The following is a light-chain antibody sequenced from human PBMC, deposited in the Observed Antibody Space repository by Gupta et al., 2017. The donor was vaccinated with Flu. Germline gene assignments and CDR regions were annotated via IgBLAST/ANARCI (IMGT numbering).Light chain of an antibody. CDR1: SSDVGRSDY. J-gene: IGLJ1*01. Sequence: QSALTQPASVSGSPGQSIPISCPGTSSDVGRSDYVSWYQQHPDKAPKLIIYDVTNRPSGVSSRFSGSKSGNTASLTISGLQAEDETDYYCSSYTSGSTFYVFGTGTKVTVL. CDR3: SSYTSGSTFYV. CDR2: DVT. V-gene: IGLV2-14*01.